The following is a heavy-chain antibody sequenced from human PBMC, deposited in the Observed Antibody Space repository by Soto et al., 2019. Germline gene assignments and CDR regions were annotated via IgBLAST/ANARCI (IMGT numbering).Heavy chain of an antibody. CDR3: ARVYCSGGSCYSVDY. D-gene: IGHD2-15*01. CDR1: GFTFSSYW. Sequence: EVQLVESGGGLVQPGGSLRLSCAASGFTFSSYWMHWVRQAPGKGLVWVSRINSDGSSTVYADSVKGRFTISRDNAKNTLYLQVNSLRAEDTAVYYCARVYCSGGSCYSVDYWGQGTLVTVSS. V-gene: IGHV3-74*01. CDR2: INSDGSST. J-gene: IGHJ4*02.